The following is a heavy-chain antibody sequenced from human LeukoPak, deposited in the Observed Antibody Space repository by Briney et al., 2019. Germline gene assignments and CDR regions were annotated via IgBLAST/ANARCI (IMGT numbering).Heavy chain of an antibody. J-gene: IGHJ5*02. CDR3: ARDLGSLRNWFDP. CDR1: GFTFSSYA. V-gene: IGHV3-30-3*01. Sequence: GRSLRLSCAASGFTFSSYAMHWVRQAPGKGLEWVAVISYDGSNKYYADSVKGRFTISRDNSKNTLYLQMNSLRAEDTAVYYCARDLGSLRNWFDPWGQGTLVTVSS. CDR2: ISYDGSNK. D-gene: IGHD3-16*01.